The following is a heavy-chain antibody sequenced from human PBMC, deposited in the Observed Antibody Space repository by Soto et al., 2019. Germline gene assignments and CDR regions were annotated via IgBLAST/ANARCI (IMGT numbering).Heavy chain of an antibody. CDR1: GGSISSGDYH. Sequence: QVQLQESGPGLVKPSQTLSLTWSVSGGSISSGDYHWSWIRQRPGKGLEWIGHIYYSGSTYYNPSLKSRVTISVDTSKKQFSLKLSSVTAADTAVYYCVRVSYSSYPRYHYYGMDVWGQGTPVTVSS. J-gene: IGHJ6*02. CDR3: VRVSYSSYPRYHYYGMDV. D-gene: IGHD6-6*01. CDR2: IYYSGST. V-gene: IGHV4-31*02.